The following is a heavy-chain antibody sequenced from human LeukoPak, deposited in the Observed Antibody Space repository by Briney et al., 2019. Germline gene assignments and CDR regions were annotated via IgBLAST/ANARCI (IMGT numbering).Heavy chain of an antibody. Sequence: PGGSLRLSCVVSGFTFSDYAMSWVRQAPGKGLEWVSTISGSGGSIYYADSVKGRFTISRHNSENTLYLQINSQRAEDTAVYYCAKDHSGYSSSWDVFDYWGEGTLVTVSS. J-gene: IGHJ4*02. D-gene: IGHD6-13*01. CDR1: GFTFSDYA. CDR3: AKDHSGYSSSWDVFDY. V-gene: IGHV3-23*01. CDR2: ISGSGGSI.